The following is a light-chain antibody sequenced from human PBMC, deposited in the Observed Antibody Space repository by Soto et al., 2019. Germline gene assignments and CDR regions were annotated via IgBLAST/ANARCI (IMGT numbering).Light chain of an antibody. Sequence: QAVLTQAPSVSEAPRQRVTISCSGSSSNIGSYAVNWYQQFPGEAPKLLIYKDALLPSGVSDRFSGSKSGTSASLAIGGLQSEDEAVYYCAAWDDSLNGVVFGGGTKLTVL. V-gene: IGLV1-36*01. J-gene: IGLJ2*01. CDR3: AAWDDSLNGVV. CDR1: SSNIGSYA. CDR2: KDA.